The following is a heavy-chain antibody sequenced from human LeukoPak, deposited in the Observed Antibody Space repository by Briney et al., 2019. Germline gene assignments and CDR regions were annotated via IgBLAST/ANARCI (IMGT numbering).Heavy chain of an antibody. CDR2: IGTGDNK. J-gene: IGHJ4*02. Sequence: PGGSLRLSCKASGFTFSNYEMNWVRQAPGKGLEWVSYIGTGDNKHYADSLKGRFTTSRDDAKNTLFLQMNSLKVDDTAVYFCARERINCRGDCYDYWSQGTLVTVSS. D-gene: IGHD2-21*02. CDR1: GFTFSNYE. V-gene: IGHV3-48*03. CDR3: ARERINCRGDCYDY.